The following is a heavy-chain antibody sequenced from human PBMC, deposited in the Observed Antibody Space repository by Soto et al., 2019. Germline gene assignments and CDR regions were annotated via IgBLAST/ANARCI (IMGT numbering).Heavy chain of an antibody. CDR1: DGSMNSDSYY. CDR3: ARLGGYVSVGYYYLWDS. V-gene: IGHV4-39*01. Sequence: SETLSLTCSVSDGSMNSDSYYWGWIRQPPGKGLEWIGVINYSGTTFHNVSLKSRVTVSVESSRNQLSLKLTSVTAADTAVYYCARLGGYVSVGYYYLWDSWGQGTLVTVSS. D-gene: IGHD3-22*01. CDR2: INYSGTT. J-gene: IGHJ4*02.